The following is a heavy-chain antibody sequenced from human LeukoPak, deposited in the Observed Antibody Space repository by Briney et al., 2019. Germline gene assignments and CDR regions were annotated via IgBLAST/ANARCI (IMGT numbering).Heavy chain of an antibody. Sequence: PSETLSLTCSVSGGSISSGSYNWSWIRQPAGKGLEWIGRIYSSGSTNYNPSLKSRVTISVDTSKNQFSLKLSSVTAADTAVYYCARRGSTYDILTGYQSTRWFDPWGQGTLVTVSS. D-gene: IGHD3-9*01. J-gene: IGHJ5*02. CDR2: IYSSGST. CDR3: ARRGSTYDILTGYQSTRWFDP. CDR1: GGSISSGSYN. V-gene: IGHV4-61*02.